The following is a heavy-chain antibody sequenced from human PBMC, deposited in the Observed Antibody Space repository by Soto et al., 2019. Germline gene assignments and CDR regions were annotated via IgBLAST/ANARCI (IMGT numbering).Heavy chain of an antibody. D-gene: IGHD6-6*01. CDR3: XXXXXXAYSGSSRYSDS. V-gene: IGHV3-23*01. CDR1: GFTFSDYA. CDR2: TSSSGGAT. Sequence: EVQLLESGGGLVQPGGCLRLSCAASGFTFSDYAMTWVRQGPGKGLEWISSTSSSGGATYYADSVKDRFTISRDNSKNTVYLQMNSLKAEDTAVYYXXXXXXXAYSGSSRYSDSWGQGALVTVSS. J-gene: IGHJ4*02.